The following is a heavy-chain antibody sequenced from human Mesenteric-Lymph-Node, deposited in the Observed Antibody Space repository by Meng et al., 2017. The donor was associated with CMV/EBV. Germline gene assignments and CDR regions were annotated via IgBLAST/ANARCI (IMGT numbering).Heavy chain of an antibody. V-gene: IGHV5-51*01. J-gene: IGHJ4*02. CDR1: GYTFSNYW. CDR3: ARQDEDGYNRY. D-gene: IGHD5-24*01. Sequence: GGSLRLSCKGSGYTFSNYWIAWVRQMPGKGLEWMGIIYPGDSDTRYSPSFQGQVSMLADKFSSTAYLQWRSLKASDTAMYYCARQDEDGYNRYWGQGTLVTVSS. CDR2: IYPGDSDT.